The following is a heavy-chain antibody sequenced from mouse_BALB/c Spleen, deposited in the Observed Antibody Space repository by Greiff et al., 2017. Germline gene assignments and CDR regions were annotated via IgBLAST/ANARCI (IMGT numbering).Heavy chain of an antibody. CDR1: GYAFSSYW. D-gene: IGHD1-2*01. CDR3: AGLLRLDY. CDR2: IYPGDGDT. J-gene: IGHJ2*01. V-gene: IGHV1-80*01. Sequence: VQGVESGAELVRPGSSVKISCKASGYAFSSYWMNWVKQRPGQGLEWIGQIYPGDGDTNYNGKFKGKATLTADKSSSTAYMQLSSLTSEDSAVYFCAGLLRLDYWGQGTTLTVSS.